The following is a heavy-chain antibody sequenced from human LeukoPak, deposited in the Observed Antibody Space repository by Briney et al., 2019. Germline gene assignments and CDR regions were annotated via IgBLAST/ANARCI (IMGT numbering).Heavy chain of an antibody. CDR3: ARLVQGRDSSGYQGEYYYGMDV. Sequence: SETLSLTCTVSGGSISSYYWSWIRQPPGKGLEWIGYIYYSGSTNYNPSLKSRVTISVDTSKNQFSLKLSSVTAADTAVYYCARLVQGRDSSGYQGEYYYGMDVWGQGTTVTVSS. D-gene: IGHD3-22*01. CDR2: IYYSGST. CDR1: GGSISSYY. J-gene: IGHJ6*02. V-gene: IGHV4-59*01.